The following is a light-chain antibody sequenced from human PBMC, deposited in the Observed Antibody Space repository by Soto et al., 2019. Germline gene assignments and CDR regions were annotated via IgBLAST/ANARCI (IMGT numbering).Light chain of an antibody. V-gene: IGKV1-5*03. Sequence: DIQMTQSPSTLSASVGDRVTITCRASQSISNWLVWYQQKPGKAPNLLIYKASSLESGVPSRFSGSGSGTEFTLTISSLQPDDFATYYCQQYDSFSRTFGQGTKVEIK. J-gene: IGKJ1*01. CDR2: KAS. CDR3: QQYDSFSRT. CDR1: QSISNW.